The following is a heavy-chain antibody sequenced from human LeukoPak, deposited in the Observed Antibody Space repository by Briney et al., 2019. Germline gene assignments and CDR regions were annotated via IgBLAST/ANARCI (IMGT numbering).Heavy chain of an antibody. V-gene: IGHV4-4*09. CDR1: GGSISSYY. CDR3: TRSPRDYMDV. J-gene: IGHJ6*03. Sequence: SETLSFTCTVSGGSISSYYWTWIRQPPGKGLEWIGYIYTSGSTNYSPSLKSRVTISLDTSKNQFSLKLSSVTAADTAVYYCTRSPRDYMDVWGRGTTVTVSS. CDR2: IYTSGST.